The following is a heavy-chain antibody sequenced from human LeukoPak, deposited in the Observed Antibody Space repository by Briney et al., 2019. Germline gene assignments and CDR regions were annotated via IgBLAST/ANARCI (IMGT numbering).Heavy chain of an antibody. CDR1: GYTFSNYG. CDR3: ARASYYGSGSYYALRFDP. V-gene: IGHV1-18*01. D-gene: IGHD3-10*01. Sequence: ASVKVSCKASGYTFSNYGISWVRQAPGQGPEWMEWISTYDGATYYPQRLQGRVTMTTDTSTSTAYMELRSLRSDDTAAYYCARASYYGSGSYYALRFDPWGQGTLVTVSS. J-gene: IGHJ5*02. CDR2: ISTYDGAT.